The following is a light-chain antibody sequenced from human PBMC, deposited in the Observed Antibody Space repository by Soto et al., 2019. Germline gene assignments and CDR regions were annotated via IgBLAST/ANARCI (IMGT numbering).Light chain of an antibody. CDR3: CSYTSISTVV. CDR1: SGDVGGYNH. J-gene: IGLJ2*01. Sequence: QSALTQPASVSGSPGQSITISCTGTSGDVGGYNHVSWYQHSPGKAPKLILFAVSDRPAGVSHRFSGSKSGNTASLTISGLQAEDEADYYCCSYTSISTVVFGGGTKLTVL. CDR2: AVS. V-gene: IGLV2-14*01.